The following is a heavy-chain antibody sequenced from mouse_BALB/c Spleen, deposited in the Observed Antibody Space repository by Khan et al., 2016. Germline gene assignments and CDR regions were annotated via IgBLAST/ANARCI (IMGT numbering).Heavy chain of an antibody. CDR1: GFTFSSYG. V-gene: IGHV5-6-3*01. Sequence: EVELVESGGGLVQPGGSLKLSCAASGFTFSSYGMSWVRQTPDKRLELVATINSNGGITYYPDNVKGRFTISRDNDKNTLYLQMSSLKSEDTAMYYCARVYNYGSPYFDYWGQGTTLTVSS. D-gene: IGHD1-1*01. CDR3: ARVYNYGSPYFDY. J-gene: IGHJ2*01. CDR2: INSNGGIT.